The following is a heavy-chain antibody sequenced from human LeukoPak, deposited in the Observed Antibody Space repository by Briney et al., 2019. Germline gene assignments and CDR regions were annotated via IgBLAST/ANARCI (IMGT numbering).Heavy chain of an antibody. CDR2: INSDGSST. D-gene: IGHD1-1*01. J-gene: IGHJ4*02. CDR3: TRYNVGFES. V-gene: IGHV3-74*01. CDR1: GFTFSSYW. Sequence: GSLRLSCAASGFTFSSYWMHWVRQAPGKGLVWVSRINSDGSSTSYADSVKGRFTISRDNAKNTAYLQMNSLKTEDTAVYYCTRYNVGFESWGQGTLVTVSS.